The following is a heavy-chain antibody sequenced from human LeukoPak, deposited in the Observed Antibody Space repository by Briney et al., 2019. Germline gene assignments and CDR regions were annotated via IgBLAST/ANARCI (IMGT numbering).Heavy chain of an antibody. J-gene: IGHJ5*02. CDR1: GYTFTSYA. CDR2: INTNTGNP. Sequence: ASVKVSCKASGYTFTSYAMNWVRQAPGQGLERMGWINTNTGNPTYAQGFTGRFVFSLDTSVSTAYLQISSLKAEDTAVYYCARRGSSWYRDSWFDPWGQGTLVTVSS. CDR3: ARRGSSWYRDSWFDP. D-gene: IGHD6-13*01. V-gene: IGHV7-4-1*02.